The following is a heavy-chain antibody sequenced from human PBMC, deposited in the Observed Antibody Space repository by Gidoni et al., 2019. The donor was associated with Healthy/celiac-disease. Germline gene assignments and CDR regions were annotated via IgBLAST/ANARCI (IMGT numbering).Heavy chain of an antibody. CDR1: GFPFSSYG. CDR2: ISYDGSNK. J-gene: IGHJ4*02. CDR3: AKDRFREGYDGGDY. D-gene: IGHD5-12*01. Sequence: HVQLVESGGGVVLAGRPLSLSCADSGFPFSSYGMHWVRQAPGKGLEWVAVISYDGSNKYYADSVKGRFTISRDNSKNTLYLQMNSLRAEDTAVYYCAKDRFREGYDGGDYWGQGTLVTVSS. V-gene: IGHV3-30*18.